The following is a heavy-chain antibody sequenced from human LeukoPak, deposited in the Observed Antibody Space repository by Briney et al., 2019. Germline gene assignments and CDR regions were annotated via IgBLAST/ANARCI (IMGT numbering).Heavy chain of an antibody. Sequence: SETLSLTCTVSGGSISSYYWSWIRQPAGKGLEWIGRIYTSGSTNYSPSLQSRVTMSVDTSKNQFSLNLRSITAADTAVYFCAREYSSSRYLDYWGQGILVTVSS. CDR1: GGSISSYY. CDR3: AREYSSSRYLDY. CDR2: IYTSGST. V-gene: IGHV4-4*07. J-gene: IGHJ4*02. D-gene: IGHD2-2*01.